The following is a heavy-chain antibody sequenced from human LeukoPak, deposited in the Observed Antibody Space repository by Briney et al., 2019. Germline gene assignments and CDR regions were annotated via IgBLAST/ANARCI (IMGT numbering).Heavy chain of an antibody. V-gene: IGHV3-48*01. D-gene: IGHD5-18*01. CDR1: GFTFSSYS. J-gene: IGHJ4*02. CDR3: AREAVDTAMRDFDY. CDR2: ISSSSSTI. Sequence: PGGSLRLSCAASGFTFSSYSMNWVRQAPGKGLEWVSYISSSSSTIYYADSVKGRFTISRDNAKNSLYLQMNSLRAEDTAVYYCAREAVDTAMRDFDYWGQGTLVTVSS.